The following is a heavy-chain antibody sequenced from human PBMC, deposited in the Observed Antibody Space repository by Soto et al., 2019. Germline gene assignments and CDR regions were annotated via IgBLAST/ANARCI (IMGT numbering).Heavy chain of an antibody. V-gene: IGHV3-53*01. CDR2: IYSGGST. Sequence: PGGSLRLSCAVSGFTVSSIYMSRVRQAPGKGLEWVSVIYSGGSTYYADSVKGRFTISRDNSKNTLYLQMNSLRAEDTAVYYCARGVRGASIAAAGPFFDYWGQGTLVTVSS. CDR3: ARGVRGASIAAAGPFFDY. J-gene: IGHJ4*02. CDR1: GFTVSSIY. D-gene: IGHD6-13*01.